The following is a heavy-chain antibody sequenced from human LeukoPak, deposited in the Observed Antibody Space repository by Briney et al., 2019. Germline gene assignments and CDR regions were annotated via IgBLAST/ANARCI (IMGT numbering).Heavy chain of an antibody. D-gene: IGHD6-19*01. V-gene: IGHV4-34*01. CDR2: INHSGST. Sequence: SETLSLTCAVYGGSFSGYYWSWIRQPPGKGLEWIGEINHSGSTNYNPSLKSRVTISLDTSKNQFSLKLSSVTAADTAVYYCAGGLGRLNSGPSVREDYWGQGTLVTVSS. CDR1: GGSFSGYY. J-gene: IGHJ4*02. CDR3: AGGLGRLNSGPSVREDY.